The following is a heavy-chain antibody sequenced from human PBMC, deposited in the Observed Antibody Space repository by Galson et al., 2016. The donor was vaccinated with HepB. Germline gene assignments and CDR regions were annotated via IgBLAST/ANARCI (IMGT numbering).Heavy chain of an antibody. V-gene: IGHV4-4*02. CDR1: GGSISNNYW. D-gene: IGHD1/OR15-1a*01. CDR3: ATAPVGCSWNSCYLHY. J-gene: IGHJ4*02. CDR2: IHPDGRT. Sequence: ETLSLTCAVSGGSISNNYWCTRVRPPPGQGLEWNAEIHPDGRTNYNPSLKSRDTLSVDKSNNQFSLKLTSATAADTAVYYCATAPVGCSWNSCYLHYGGQGTLVTVSS.